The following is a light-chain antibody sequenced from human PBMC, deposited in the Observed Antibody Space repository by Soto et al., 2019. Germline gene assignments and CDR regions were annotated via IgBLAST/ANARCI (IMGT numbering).Light chain of an antibody. Sequence: QSVLTQPPSVSGAPGQRVTISCTGSSSNIGAGYDVHWYQQLPGTAPKLLIYGNSNRPSGVPDRFSGSKSGTSASLAITGXXXXXXXXYCQSYDSSLSGWVFGGGTQLTVL. J-gene: IGLJ3*02. V-gene: IGLV1-40*01. CDR2: GNS. CDR1: SSNIGAGYD. CDR3: QSYDSSLSGWV.